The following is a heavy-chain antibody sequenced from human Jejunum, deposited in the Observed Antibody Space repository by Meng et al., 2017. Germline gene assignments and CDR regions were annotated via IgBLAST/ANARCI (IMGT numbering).Heavy chain of an antibody. Sequence: EVQLLESGGGVVQPGGSLRLSCAASGFTFSSHTLSWVRQAPGKGLEWVSSISVSTSSTYYTDSVKGRFTISRDNSKNTLYLQMDSLRAEDTAVYYCAKLTTNWGQGTLVTVSS. D-gene: IGHD1-14*01. CDR2: ISVSTSST. CDR1: GFTFSSHT. CDR3: AKLTTN. V-gene: IGHV3-23*01. J-gene: IGHJ4*02.